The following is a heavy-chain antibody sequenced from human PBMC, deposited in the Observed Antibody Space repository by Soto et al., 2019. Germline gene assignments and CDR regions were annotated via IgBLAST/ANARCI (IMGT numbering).Heavy chain of an antibody. Sequence: ASVKVSCKASGYTFTGYYMHWVRQAPGQGLEWMGWINPNSGGTNYAQKFQGWVTMTRDTSISTAYMELSRLRSDDTAVYYCARSYYYDSSGPFDYWGQGTLVTAPQ. CDR3: ARSYYYDSSGPFDY. CDR2: INPNSGGT. J-gene: IGHJ4*02. D-gene: IGHD3-22*01. CDR1: GYTFTGYY. V-gene: IGHV1-2*04.